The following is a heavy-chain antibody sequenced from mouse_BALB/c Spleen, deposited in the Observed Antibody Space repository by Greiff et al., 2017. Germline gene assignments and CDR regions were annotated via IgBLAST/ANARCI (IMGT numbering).Heavy chain of an antibody. CDR2: IYPGSGST. D-gene: IGHD4-1*01. J-gene: IGHJ2*01. Sequence: LQQPGSELVRPGASVKLSCKASGYTFTSYWMHWVKQRHGQGLEWIGNIYPGSGSTNYDEKFKSKGTLTVDTSSSTAYMHLSSLTSEDSAVYYCARELTGTGGDYWGQGTTLTVSS. V-gene: IGHV1S22*01. CDR3: ARELTGTGGDY. CDR1: GYTFTSYW.